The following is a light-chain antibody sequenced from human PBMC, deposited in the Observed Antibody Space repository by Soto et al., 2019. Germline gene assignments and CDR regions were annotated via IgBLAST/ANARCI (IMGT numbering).Light chain of an antibody. J-gene: IGLJ1*01. Sequence: QSVLTQPPSVSGAPGQRVTISCTGNSSNIGSAYDVRWYQQLPGTAPQLLIYGNNNRPSGVPDRFSGSKSGTSASLAITGLQPEDEADYYCQSSVSSLNVWVFGTGTKLTVL. CDR2: GNN. CDR1: SSNIGSAYD. CDR3: QSSVSSLNVWV. V-gene: IGLV1-40*01.